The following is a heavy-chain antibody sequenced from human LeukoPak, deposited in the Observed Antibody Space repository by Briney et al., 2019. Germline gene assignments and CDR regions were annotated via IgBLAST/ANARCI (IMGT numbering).Heavy chain of an antibody. D-gene: IGHD5-12*01. V-gene: IGHV3-7*01. J-gene: IGHJ4*02. CDR1: GFTFSNAW. CDR3: ARFEGATIDY. CDR2: MKEDGSEK. Sequence: GGSLRLSRAASGFTFSNAWMSWVRQAPGKGLEWVANMKEDGSEKYYVDSVKGRFTISRDNAKNSLYLQMNSLRGEDTAVYYCARFEGATIDYWGQGTLVTVSS.